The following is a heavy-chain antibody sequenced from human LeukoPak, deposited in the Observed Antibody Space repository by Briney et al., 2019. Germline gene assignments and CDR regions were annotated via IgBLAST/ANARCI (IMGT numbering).Heavy chain of an antibody. J-gene: IGHJ3*02. CDR2: IYYSGST. D-gene: IGHD3-3*01. Sequence: SETLSLTCTVSGGSISSSSYYWGWIRQPPGKGLEWIGSIYYSGSTYYNPSLKSRFTISVDTSKNQFSLKLSSVTAADTAVYYCARRGYDFWSGYHGEAFDIWGQGTMVTVSS. CDR1: GGSISSSSYY. V-gene: IGHV4-39*01. CDR3: ARRGYDFWSGYHGEAFDI.